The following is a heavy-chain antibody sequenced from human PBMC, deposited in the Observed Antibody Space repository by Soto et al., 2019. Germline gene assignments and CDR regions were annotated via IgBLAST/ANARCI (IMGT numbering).Heavy chain of an antibody. D-gene: IGHD2-15*01. Sequence: QVQLVESGGGVVQPGRSLRLSCTASGFTFSNYAMHWVRKAPGKGLEWVAVISYDGSNKYYTDSVKGRFTISRDNSKNTLYVQMNSLRAAGTAVYYCARDRGYCRGGNCYSDAFDIWGQGTMVTVSS. J-gene: IGHJ3*02. CDR2: ISYDGSNK. V-gene: IGHV3-30-3*01. CDR1: GFTFSNYA. CDR3: ARDRGYCRGGNCYSDAFDI.